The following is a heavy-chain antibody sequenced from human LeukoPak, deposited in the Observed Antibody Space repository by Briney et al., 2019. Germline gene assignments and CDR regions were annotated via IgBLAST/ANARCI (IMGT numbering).Heavy chain of an antibody. D-gene: IGHD2-21*02. CDR1: GGSISSYY. Sequence: SETLSLTCTVSGGSISSYYWNWIRQPPGKGLEWIGYVYYNGSTNYNPSLKSRVTIPVDTSKNQFSLKLSSVTAADTAVYYCARSVVVTAPLGYWGQGTLVTVSS. J-gene: IGHJ4*02. CDR3: ARSVVVTAPLGY. V-gene: IGHV4-59*08. CDR2: VYYNGST.